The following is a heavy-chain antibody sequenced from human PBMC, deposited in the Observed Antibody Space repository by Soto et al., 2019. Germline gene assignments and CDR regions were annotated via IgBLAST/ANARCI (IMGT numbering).Heavy chain of an antibody. V-gene: IGHV3-21*01. Sequence: GGSLRLSCAASGFTFSSYSMNWVRQAPGKGLEWVSSISSSSSYIYYADSVKGGFTISRDNAKNSLYLQMNSLRAEDTAVYYCARDHTGTIWSFDYWGQGTLVTVSS. CDR2: ISSSSSYI. CDR1: GFTFSSYS. J-gene: IGHJ4*02. D-gene: IGHD1-1*01. CDR3: ARDHTGTIWSFDY.